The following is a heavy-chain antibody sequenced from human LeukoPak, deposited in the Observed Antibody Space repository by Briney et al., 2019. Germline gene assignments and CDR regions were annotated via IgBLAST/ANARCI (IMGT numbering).Heavy chain of an antibody. Sequence: PGGCLRLSCAASGFTFSSYEMNWVRQAPGKGLEWVSYISSSGSTIYYADSVKGRFTISRDNAKNSLYLQMNSLRAEDTAVYYCARVADTAMVLNYYFDYWGQGTLVTVSS. V-gene: IGHV3-48*03. CDR1: GFTFSSYE. J-gene: IGHJ4*02. CDR3: ARVADTAMVLNYYFDY. D-gene: IGHD5-18*01. CDR2: ISSSGSTI.